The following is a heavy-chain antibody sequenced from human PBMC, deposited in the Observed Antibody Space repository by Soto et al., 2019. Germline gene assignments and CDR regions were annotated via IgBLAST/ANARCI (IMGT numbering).Heavy chain of an antibody. CDR2: INNSGST. CDR3: XXXXSXXYYYGXXV. Sequence: QVQLQQWGAGLLKPSETLSLTCAVYGGSFSGYYWSWIHQPPGKGLEWIGEINNSGSTNYNPSLXXXXXXXXXXXKNQFSLXXXXXXXXXXXXXXXXXXXSXXYYYGXXV. CDR1: GGSFSGYY. D-gene: IGHD2-2*01. J-gene: IGHJ6*01. V-gene: IGHV4-34*01.